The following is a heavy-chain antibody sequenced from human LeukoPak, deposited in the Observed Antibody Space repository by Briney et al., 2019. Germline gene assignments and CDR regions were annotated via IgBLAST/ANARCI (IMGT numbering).Heavy chain of an antibody. D-gene: IGHD2-21*02. CDR1: GGSISSFY. CDR3: ARDPRYCGGDCYLFDY. CDR2: IYYSGST. J-gene: IGHJ4*02. V-gene: IGHV4-59*01. Sequence: SETLSLTCTVSGGSISSFYWSWIRQPPGKGLEWIGYIYYSGSTNYNPSLKSRVTISVDTSKNQFSLKLSSVTAADTAVYYCARDPRYCGGDCYLFDYWGQGTLVTVSS.